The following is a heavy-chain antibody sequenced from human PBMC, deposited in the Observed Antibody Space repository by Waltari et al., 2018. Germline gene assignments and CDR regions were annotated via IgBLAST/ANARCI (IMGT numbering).Heavy chain of an antibody. CDR1: GFTFSRKW. Sequence: EVQLVESGGGLVQPGGSLRLSCAASGFTFSRKWMSWVRQAPGKGVGWVANIKEDGSEKYYVDSVKGRFTISRDNAKNSLYLQMNSLRAEDTAVYYCARDWGYGDLDYWGQGALVTVSS. CDR3: ARDWGYGDLDY. J-gene: IGHJ4*02. D-gene: IGHD4-17*01. V-gene: IGHV3-7*01. CDR2: IKEDGSEK.